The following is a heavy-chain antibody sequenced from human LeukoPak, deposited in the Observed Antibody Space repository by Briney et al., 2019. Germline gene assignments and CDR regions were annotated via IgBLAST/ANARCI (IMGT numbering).Heavy chain of an antibody. J-gene: IGHJ6*03. V-gene: IGHV4-59*01. CDR2: IHYSGST. Sequence: PWETLSLTCTVSGDSISNYYWNWIRQPPGKGLEWIGYIHYSGSTTYNPSLKSRVTISVDTSKNQFSLKLSSVTAADTAVYYCARDYDSSGRYYYHMDVWGKGTTVTVSS. D-gene: IGHD3-22*01. CDR3: ARDYDSSGRYYYHMDV. CDR1: GDSISNYY.